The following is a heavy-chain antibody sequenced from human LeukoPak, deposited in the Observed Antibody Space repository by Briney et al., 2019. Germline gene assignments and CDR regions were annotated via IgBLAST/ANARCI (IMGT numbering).Heavy chain of an antibody. CDR1: GGSIRSTSYY. V-gene: IGHV4-39*01. J-gene: IGHJ5*02. CDR2: VHYSGST. Sequence: PSETLSLTCTVSGGSIRSTSYYWGWIRQPPGKGLEWLGSVHYSGSTYDNPSLKSRVTISVDTSKNQFSLKLISATAADTAVYYCARRSTVAGRGRFDPWGQGTLVTVSS. D-gene: IGHD6-19*01. CDR3: ARRSTVAGRGRFDP.